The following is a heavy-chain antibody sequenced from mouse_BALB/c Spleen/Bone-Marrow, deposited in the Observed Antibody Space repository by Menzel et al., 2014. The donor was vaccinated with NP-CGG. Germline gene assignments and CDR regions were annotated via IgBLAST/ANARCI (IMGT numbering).Heavy chain of an antibody. J-gene: IGHJ4*01. CDR3: ARWGYYYAMDY. Sequence: DVMLVESGGGLVQPGGSRKLSCAASGFTFSSFGMHWVRQAPEKGLEWVAYISSGSSTIYYADTVKGRFTISRDNPKNTLFQQMTSLGSEDTAMYYCARWGYYYAMDYWGQGTSVTVSS. CDR1: GFTFSSFG. CDR2: ISSGSSTI. V-gene: IGHV5-17*02.